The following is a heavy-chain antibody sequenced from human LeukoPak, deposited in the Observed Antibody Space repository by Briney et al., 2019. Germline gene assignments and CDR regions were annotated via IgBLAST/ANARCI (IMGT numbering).Heavy chain of an antibody. V-gene: IGHV3-53*05. J-gene: IGHJ6*02. CDR3: ARDRAGRRSSWVEFDL. D-gene: IGHD3-10*01. Sequence: QPGGSLRLSCTVSGFTVTSTHMDWVRQAPGKGPEWVALIYDDGGTVYADSVKGRFTISRDNSKNMVYLQMNSLRPEDSAVYYCARDRAGRRSSWVEFDLWGQGTTVTVSS. CDR1: GFTVTSTH. CDR2: IYDDGGT.